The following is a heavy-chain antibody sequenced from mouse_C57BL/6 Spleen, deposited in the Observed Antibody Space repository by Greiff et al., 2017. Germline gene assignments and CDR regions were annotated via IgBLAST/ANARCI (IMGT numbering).Heavy chain of an antibody. D-gene: IGHD2-4*01. CDR1: GYTFTDYN. J-gene: IGHJ4*01. V-gene: IGHV1-18*01. Sequence: EVQLQQSGPELVKPGASVKIPCKASGYTFTDYNMDWVKQSHGKSLEWIGDINPNNGGTIYNQKFKGKATLTVDKSSSTAYMELRSLTSEDTAVYYCARHDYDRDYYAMDYWGQGTSVTVSS. CDR3: ARHDYDRDYYAMDY. CDR2: INPNNGGT.